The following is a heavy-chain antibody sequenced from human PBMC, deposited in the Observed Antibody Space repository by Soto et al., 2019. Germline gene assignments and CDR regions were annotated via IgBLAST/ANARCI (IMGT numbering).Heavy chain of an antibody. CDR2: ISGSGGTT. D-gene: IGHD2-2*01. CDR3: AKDRSSTSCYAFDY. CDR1: GFTFRNYA. J-gene: IGHJ4*02. V-gene: IGHV3-23*01. Sequence: EVQLLESGGGLVQPGGSLRLSCAASGFTFRNYAMSWARQAPGKGLEWVSAISGSGGTTHYADSVKGRFTISRDNSKNTMYLQMTSLRVQATAAYYCAKDRSSTSCYAFDYWGQGSLVTVSS.